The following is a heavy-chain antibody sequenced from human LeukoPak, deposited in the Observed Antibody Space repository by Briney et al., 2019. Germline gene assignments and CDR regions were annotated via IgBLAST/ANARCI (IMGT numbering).Heavy chain of an antibody. CDR3: ARRMGYGDYHFDY. D-gene: IGHD4-17*01. J-gene: IGHJ4*02. CDR2: IYYSGST. V-gene: IGHV4-31*03. CDR1: GGSISSGVYY. Sequence: SQTLSLTCTVSGGSISSGVYYWSWIRQHPGKGLEWIGYIYYSGSTYYNPSLKSRVTISVDTSKNQFSLRLSSVTAADTAVYYCARRMGYGDYHFDYWGQGTLVTVSS.